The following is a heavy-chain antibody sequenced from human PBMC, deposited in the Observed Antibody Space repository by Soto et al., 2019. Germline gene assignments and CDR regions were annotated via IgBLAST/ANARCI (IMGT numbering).Heavy chain of an antibody. V-gene: IGHV1-18*01. CDR2: ISVYNAKT. CDR1: GYNFFGYG. J-gene: IGHJ4*02. Sequence: QVQLVQSGAEVKEPGASVKVSCKASGYNFFGYGLSWVRQAPGQGLEWMGWISVYNAKTNYAQKFQGRVTMTPDTSATTVYMERRSLTSDDTAVYYCARGRRPLIGGQYDTSGYFDHWGQGTLVTVSS. D-gene: IGHD3-22*01. CDR3: ARGRRPLIGGQYDTSGYFDH.